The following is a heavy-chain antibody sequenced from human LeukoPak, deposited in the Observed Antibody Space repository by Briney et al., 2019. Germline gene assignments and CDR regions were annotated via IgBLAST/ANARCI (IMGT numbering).Heavy chain of an antibody. V-gene: IGHV3-48*03. D-gene: IGHD2-15*01. Sequence: RGSLRLSCAASGFTFSSYEMNWVRQAPGKGLEWVSYISSSDNTIHYADSVKDRFTTSRDNAKNSLYLQMNSLRAEDTAVYYCTREGRYCSGSSCYSWYLDYWGQGTLVTVSS. CDR2: ISSSDNTI. CDR1: GFTFSSYE. J-gene: IGHJ4*02. CDR3: TREGRYCSGSSCYSWYLDY.